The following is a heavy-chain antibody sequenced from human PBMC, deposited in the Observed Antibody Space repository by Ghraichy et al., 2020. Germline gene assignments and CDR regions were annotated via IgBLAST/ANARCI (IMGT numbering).Heavy chain of an antibody. J-gene: IGHJ4*02. Sequence: GESLNISCDSYGFTFKDYNMNWVRQVPGKGLEWVAYINKVSNTIYYADSVEGRFTVSRDMTSRYLQMNSLKDEDTGIYYCARGGAPAAIFEYWGQGTQVTVSS. CDR2: INKVSNTI. CDR3: ARGGAPAAIFEY. V-gene: IGHV3-48*02. CDR1: GFTFKDYN. D-gene: IGHD2-2*01.